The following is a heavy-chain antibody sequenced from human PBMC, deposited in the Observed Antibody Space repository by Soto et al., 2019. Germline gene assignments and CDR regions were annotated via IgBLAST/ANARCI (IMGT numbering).Heavy chain of an antibody. CDR3: TSLDYGDDSHDY. D-gene: IGHD4-17*01. J-gene: IGHJ4*02. V-gene: IGHV3-73*02. CDR2: IRSKANSYAT. Sequence: EVQLVESGGGLVQPGGSLKLACAASGFTFSGSAMHWVRQAPGKGLEWVGRIRSKANSYATEYTASVKGRFTISRDDSKSTAYLQMNSLRTEDTAVYYCTSLDYGDDSHDYWGQGTLVTVSS. CDR1: GFTFSGSA.